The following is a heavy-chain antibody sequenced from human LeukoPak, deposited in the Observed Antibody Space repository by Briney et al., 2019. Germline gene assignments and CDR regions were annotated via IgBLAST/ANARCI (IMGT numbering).Heavy chain of an antibody. V-gene: IGHV6-1*01. D-gene: IGHD1-26*01. J-gene: IGHJ4*02. CDR1: GDSVSTNGAA. Sequence: SQTLSLTCAISGDSVSTNGAAWNWIRQSPSRGLEWLGRTYYRSKWYNDYAVSVKSRLTINTDTYKNHFSLQMSSVTPEDTAVYYCARATERYFDYWGQGTLVTVSS. CDR3: ARATERYFDY. CDR2: TYYRSKWYN.